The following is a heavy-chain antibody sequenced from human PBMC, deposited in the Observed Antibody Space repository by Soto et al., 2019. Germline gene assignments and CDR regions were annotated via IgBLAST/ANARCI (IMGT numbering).Heavy chain of an antibody. D-gene: IGHD3-10*01. Sequence: SETLSLTCTVSGGSVTSHYWSWIRQPPGKALEWIGYIYYTGSAYYNPSPKSRVTMSLDTSRNKLSLQLNSVTAADTAVNYCARESAGSGKNNWFDPWGQGTLVTVSS. CDR1: GGSVTSHY. CDR3: ARESAGSGKNNWFDP. CDR2: IYYTGSA. J-gene: IGHJ5*02. V-gene: IGHV4-59*02.